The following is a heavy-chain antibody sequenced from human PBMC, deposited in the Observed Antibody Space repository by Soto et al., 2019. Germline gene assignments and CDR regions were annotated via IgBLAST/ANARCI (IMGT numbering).Heavy chain of an antibody. Sequence: SVKVSCKASGGTFSSYAISWVRQAPGQGLEWMGGIIPIFGTANYAQKFQGRVTITADESTSTAYMELSSLRSEDTAVYYCARDKRSTSYYDFWSGYVWFDPWGQGTLVTVS. CDR2: IIPIFGTA. D-gene: IGHD3-3*01. J-gene: IGHJ5*02. V-gene: IGHV1-69*01. CDR3: ARDKRSTSYYDFWSGYVWFDP. CDR1: GGTFSSYA.